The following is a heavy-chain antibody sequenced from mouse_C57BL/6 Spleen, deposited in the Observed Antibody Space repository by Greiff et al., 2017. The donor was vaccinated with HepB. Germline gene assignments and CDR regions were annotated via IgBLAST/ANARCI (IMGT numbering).Heavy chain of an antibody. CDR3: ARVGSGSRGFDY. V-gene: IGHV1-52*01. D-gene: IGHD1-1*01. CDR2: IDPSGSET. J-gene: IGHJ2*01. Sequence: QVQLQQSGAELVRPGSSVKLSCKASGYTFTSYWMHWVKQRPIQGLEWIGNIDPSGSETHYNQKFKDKATLTVDKSSSTAYMQLSSLTSEDSAVYYCARVGSGSRGFDYWGQGTTLTVSS. CDR1: GYTFTSYW.